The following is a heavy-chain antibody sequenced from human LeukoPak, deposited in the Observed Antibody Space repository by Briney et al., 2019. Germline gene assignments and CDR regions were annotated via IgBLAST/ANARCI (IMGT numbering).Heavy chain of an antibody. D-gene: IGHD4-11*01. J-gene: IGHJ3*02. CDR3: ARDLRYDYSNPGAFDI. CDR1: GGSISSYY. Sequence: SGTLSLTCTVSGGSISSYYWSWIRQPPGKGLEWIGYIYYSGSTNYNPSLKSRVTISVDTSKNQFSLKLSSVTAADTAVYYCARDLRYDYSNPGAFDIWGQGTMVTVSS. V-gene: IGHV4-59*01. CDR2: IYYSGST.